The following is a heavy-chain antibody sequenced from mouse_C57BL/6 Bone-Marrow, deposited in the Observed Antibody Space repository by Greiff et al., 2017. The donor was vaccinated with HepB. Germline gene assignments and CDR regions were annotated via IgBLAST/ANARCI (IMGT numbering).Heavy chain of an antibody. V-gene: IGHV1-81*01. Sequence: QVQLKQSGAELARPGASVKLSCKASGYTFTSYGISWVKQRTGQGLEWIGEIYPRSGNTYYNEKFKGKATLTADKSSSTAYMELRSLTSEDSAVYFCARGVTTVVATRYFDYWGQGTTLTVSS. J-gene: IGHJ2*01. D-gene: IGHD1-1*01. CDR1: GYTFTSYG. CDR2: IYPRSGNT. CDR3: ARGVTTVVATRYFDY.